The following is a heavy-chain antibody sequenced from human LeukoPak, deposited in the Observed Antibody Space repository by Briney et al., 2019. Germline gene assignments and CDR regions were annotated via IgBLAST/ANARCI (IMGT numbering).Heavy chain of an antibody. CDR3: AASSGSGNYAYYFDY. CDR2: ISASTSSI. J-gene: IGHJ4*02. V-gene: IGHV3-48*04. D-gene: IGHD3-22*01. CDR1: GFSFSSRN. Sequence: GGSLRLSCAASGFSFSSRNMNWVRQAPGKGLEWVSYISASTSSIYYADSEKGRFTISRDIGKNSLYLQMNSLRAEDTAVYYCAASSGSGNYAYYFDYWGQGTLVTVSS.